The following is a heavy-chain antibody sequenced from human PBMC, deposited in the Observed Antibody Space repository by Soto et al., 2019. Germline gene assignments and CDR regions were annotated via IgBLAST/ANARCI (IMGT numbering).Heavy chain of an antibody. V-gene: IGHV1-18*01. CDR2: ISAYNGNI. CDR1: GYIFPSCT. CDR3: AIATYGDNDY. J-gene: IGHJ4*02. Sequence: QVQLVQSGAEVKKPGASVKVSCKAPGYIFPSCTISWVRQAPGQGLEWMGWISAYNGNIKDAQKFQGRFTMTTDTSTSTAYLELRSLTSDDTAMYYCAIATYGDNDYWGQGTRVTVSS. D-gene: IGHD4-17*01.